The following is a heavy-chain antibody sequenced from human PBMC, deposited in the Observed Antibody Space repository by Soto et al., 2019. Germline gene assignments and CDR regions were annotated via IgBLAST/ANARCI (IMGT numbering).Heavy chain of an antibody. CDR1: GGSISSYD. J-gene: IGHJ6*03. Sequence: SETLSLTCTVSGGSISSYDWSWIRQPPGKGLEWIGYINHSGSTNYNPSLKSRVTISVDTSKNQFSLKLSSVTAADTAVYYCASYNYYGSRSYYNYPYYMDVWGKGTTVTV. CDR3: ASYNYYGSRSYYNYPYYMDV. V-gene: IGHV4-59*12. CDR2: INHSGST. D-gene: IGHD3-10*01.